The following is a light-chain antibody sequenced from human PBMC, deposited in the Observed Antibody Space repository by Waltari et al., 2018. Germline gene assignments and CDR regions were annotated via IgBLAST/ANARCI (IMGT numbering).Light chain of an antibody. J-gene: IGKJ1*01. Sequence: EIVLTQSPGTLSLSPGERATLSCRASQSVGRYLVWYQQKPGQAPRLLIYHASIRATGIPDRVSGSGSGTDFSLTISRLEPEDFAVYYCQKYESLPATFGQGTKVEI. CDR3: QKYESLPAT. V-gene: IGKV3-20*01. CDR2: HAS. CDR1: QSVGRY.